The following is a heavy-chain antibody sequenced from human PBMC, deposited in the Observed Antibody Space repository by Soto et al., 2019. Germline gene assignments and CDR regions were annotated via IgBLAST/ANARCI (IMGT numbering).Heavy chain of an antibody. V-gene: IGHV3-7*03. CDR3: AFGPSPRRGVRGVMTFDY. Sequence: PAGSMTLACAASGFTVSIYSVSCVRHAQGKWLEWVANIKQDGSEKYYVDSVKGRFTISRDNAKNSLYLQMNSLRAEDTAVYYCAFGPSPRRGVRGVMTFDYWGQGTLVTVSS. CDR1: GFTVSIYS. CDR2: IKQDGSEK. D-gene: IGHD3-10*01. J-gene: IGHJ4*02.